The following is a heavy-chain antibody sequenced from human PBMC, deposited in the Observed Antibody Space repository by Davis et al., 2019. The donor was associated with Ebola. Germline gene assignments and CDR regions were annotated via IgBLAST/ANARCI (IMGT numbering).Heavy chain of an antibody. Sequence: PGGSLRLSCVASGFSFSDYAMHWVRQAPGKGLEWVVDTWFDGNNKFYGDSVKDRFTISRDNSKNTVYLQMNSLRADDTAVYYCARGQRLSEYWGLGTLVTVSS. CDR2: TWFDGNNK. CDR3: ARGQRLSEY. CDR1: GFSFSDYA. J-gene: IGHJ4*02. V-gene: IGHV3-33*01.